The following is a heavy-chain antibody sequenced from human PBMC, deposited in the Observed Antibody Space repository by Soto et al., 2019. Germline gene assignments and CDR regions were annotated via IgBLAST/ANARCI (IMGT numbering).Heavy chain of an antibody. CDR1: GGSISSGGYY. CDR3: ARDQHYGDYEIYFDI. Sequence: PSETLSLICTVSGGSISSGGYYWSWIRQHPGKGLEWIGYIYYSGSTYYNPSLKSRVTISVDTSKNQFSLKLSSVTAADTAVYYCARDQHYGDYEIYFDIWGQGTMVTVSS. D-gene: IGHD4-17*01. V-gene: IGHV4-31*03. J-gene: IGHJ3*02. CDR2: IYYSGST.